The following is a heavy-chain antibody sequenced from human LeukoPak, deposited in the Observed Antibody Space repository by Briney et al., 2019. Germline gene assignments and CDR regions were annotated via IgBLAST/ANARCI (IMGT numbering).Heavy chain of an antibody. V-gene: IGHV1-69*13. CDR2: IIPIFGTA. D-gene: IGHD2-2*02. CDR1: GGTFSSYA. CDR3: ARTGYCSSTSCYSFDY. J-gene: IGHJ4*02. Sequence: SVKVSCKASGGTFSSYAISWVRQAPGQGLEWMGGIIPIFGTANYAQKFQGRVTITADESTSTAYMELSSLRSEDTAGYYCARTGYCSSTSCYSFDYWGQGTLVTVSS.